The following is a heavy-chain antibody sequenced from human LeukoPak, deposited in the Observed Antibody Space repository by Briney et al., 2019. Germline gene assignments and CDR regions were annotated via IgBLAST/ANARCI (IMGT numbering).Heavy chain of an antibody. CDR3: AKDLGVLRSGERHPDNWFDS. CDR2: IWSDGSRK. D-gene: IGHD1-1*01. J-gene: IGHJ5*01. CDR1: GFTFSSYA. V-gene: IGHV3-33*06. Sequence: PGGSLRLSCAASGFTFSSYAMHWVRQAPGKGLVWVAVIWSDGSRKEYIDSVKDRFTVSRDNSKNPLYLQMNSLRAEDTALYFCAKDLGVLRSGERHPDNWFDSWGQGTLVTVSS.